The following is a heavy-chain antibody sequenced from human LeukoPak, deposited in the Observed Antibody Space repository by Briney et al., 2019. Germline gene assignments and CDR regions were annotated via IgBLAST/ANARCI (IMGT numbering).Heavy chain of an antibody. J-gene: IGHJ3*02. CDR2: IKEDGSEK. CDR3: ASDGGGAFDI. D-gene: IGHD3-16*01. Sequence: GGSLRLSCAVSGFSFSSYWMSWVRQAPGKGLEWVANIKEDGSEKYYVDSVKGRFTISRDNAKNSLYLQMNSLRVEDTAVYYCASDGGGAFDIWGQGTMVTVSS. V-gene: IGHV3-7*01. CDR1: GFSFSSYW.